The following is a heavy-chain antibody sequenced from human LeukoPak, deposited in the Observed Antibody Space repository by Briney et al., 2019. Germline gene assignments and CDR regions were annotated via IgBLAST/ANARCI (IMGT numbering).Heavy chain of an antibody. CDR3: AKQGSKSQRYYFDY. CDR1: GGSISSYY. D-gene: IGHD2-2*01. V-gene: IGHV3-23*01. Sequence: PSETLSLTCTVSGGSISSYYWSWIRQPPGKGLEWVSAISGSGGSTYYADSVKGRFTISRDNSKNTLYLQMNSLRAEDTAVYYCAKQGSKSQRYYFDYWGQGTLVTVSS. CDR2: ISGSGGST. J-gene: IGHJ4*02.